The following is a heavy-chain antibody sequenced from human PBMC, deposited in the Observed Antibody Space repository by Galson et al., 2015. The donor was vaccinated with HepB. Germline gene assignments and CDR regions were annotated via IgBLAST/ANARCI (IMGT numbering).Heavy chain of an antibody. D-gene: IGHD3-16*01. V-gene: IGHV3-23*01. CDR1: GFTFSSYA. CDR2: IGVSDGSS. J-gene: IGHJ2*01. CDR3: ARDVGTWGRPHWYFDL. Sequence: SLRLSCAASGFTFSSYAMNWVRQAPGKGLEWVSGIGVSDGSSYYANSVKGRFTISRDNSKNTPYLQMSSLRDEDTAVYYCARDVGTWGRPHWYFDLWGRGTMVTVSS.